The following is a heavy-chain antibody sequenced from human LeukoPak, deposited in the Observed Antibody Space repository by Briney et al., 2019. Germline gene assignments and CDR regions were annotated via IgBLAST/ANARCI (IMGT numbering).Heavy chain of an antibody. Sequence: SKTLSLTCTVSGGSISSYYWSWIRQPPGKGLEWIGYIYYSGSTNYNPSLKSRVTISVDTSKNQFSLKLSSVTAADTAVYYCARSGITMVRGVISKFDPWGQGTLVTVSS. CDR3: ARSGITMVRGVISKFDP. J-gene: IGHJ5*02. D-gene: IGHD3-10*01. CDR1: GGSISSYY. CDR2: IYYSGST. V-gene: IGHV4-59*12.